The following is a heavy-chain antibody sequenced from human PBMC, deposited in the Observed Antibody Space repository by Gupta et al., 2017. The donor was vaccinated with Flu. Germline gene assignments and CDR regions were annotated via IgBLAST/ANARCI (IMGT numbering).Heavy chain of an antibody. CDR1: GFTFRSYG. J-gene: IGHJ4*02. Sequence: QVQLVESGGGVVQPGRSLRLSCAASGFTFRSYGVHWVRQAPGKGLEWVAVIADDGSVNYYADSVKGRFTISRDNSKNTLFLQMNSLRAEDTAVYYCAKEGSTTGNYRFHFDYWGQGTLVTVSS. CDR2: IADDGSVN. CDR3: AKEGSTTGNYRFHFDY. D-gene: IGHD3-9*01. V-gene: IGHV3-30*18.